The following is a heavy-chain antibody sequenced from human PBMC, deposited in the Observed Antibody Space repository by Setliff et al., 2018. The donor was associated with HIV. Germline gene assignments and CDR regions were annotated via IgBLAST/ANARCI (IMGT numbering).Heavy chain of an antibody. V-gene: IGHV1-18*04. CDR1: GYTFTSYP. CDR3: ARDPAPSSSASYFQH. Sequence: ASVKVSCKASGYTFTSYPMHWVRQAPGQGLAWMGWISAYSGNTNYAQKVQGRVTMTTHTPTNTAYMELRSLRSDDTAVYYCARDPAPSSSASYFQHWGQGTPVTVSS. J-gene: IGHJ1*01. D-gene: IGHD6-6*01. CDR2: ISAYSGNT.